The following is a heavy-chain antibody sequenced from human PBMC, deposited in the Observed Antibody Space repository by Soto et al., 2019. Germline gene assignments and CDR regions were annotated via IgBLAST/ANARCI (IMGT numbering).Heavy chain of an antibody. Sequence: SETLSLTCTVSGASISSYYWSWIRQPPGKGLEYIGYIYYSGSTNYNPSLKSRVTISVDTSKNQFSLKLSSVTAADTAVYYCARLPSYYASGKRAFDIWGQGTMVTVSS. CDR1: GASISSYY. CDR3: ARLPSYYASGKRAFDI. V-gene: IGHV4-59*01. CDR2: IYYSGST. J-gene: IGHJ3*02. D-gene: IGHD3-10*01.